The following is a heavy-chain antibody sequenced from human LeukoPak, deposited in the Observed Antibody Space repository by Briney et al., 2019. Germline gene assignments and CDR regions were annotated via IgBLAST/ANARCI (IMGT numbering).Heavy chain of an antibody. Sequence: GGSLRLSCAASGFTFSSYSMNWVRQAPGKGLEWVSSISSSSSYIYYADSVKGRFTISRDNAKNSLYLQMNSLRAEDTAVYYCARVRVVVPAAISYFDYWGQGTLVTVSS. CDR1: GFTFSSYS. V-gene: IGHV3-21*01. CDR2: ISSSSSYI. D-gene: IGHD2-2*01. CDR3: ARVRVVVPAAISYFDY. J-gene: IGHJ4*02.